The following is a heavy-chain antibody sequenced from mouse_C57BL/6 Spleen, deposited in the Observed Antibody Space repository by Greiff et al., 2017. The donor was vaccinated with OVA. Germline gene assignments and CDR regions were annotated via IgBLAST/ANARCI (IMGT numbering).Heavy chain of an antibody. CDR1: GYTFTDYN. CDR3: ARGFYYDYDADY. Sequence: EVQLQQSGPELVKPGASVKMSCKASGYTFTDYNMHWVKQSHGKSLEWIGYINPNNGGTSYNQKFKGKATLTVNKSSSTAYMELRSLTSEDSAVYYCARGFYYDYDADYWGQGTTLTVSS. D-gene: IGHD2-4*01. J-gene: IGHJ2*01. V-gene: IGHV1-22*01. CDR2: INPNNGGT.